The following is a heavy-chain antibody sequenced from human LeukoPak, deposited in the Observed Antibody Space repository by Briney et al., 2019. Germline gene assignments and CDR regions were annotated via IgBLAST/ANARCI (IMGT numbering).Heavy chain of an antibody. CDR1: GFTFSSYG. D-gene: IGHD6-13*01. J-gene: IGHJ4*02. CDR2: IWYDGSNK. V-gene: IGHV3-33*01. CDR3: ARDSLAGPPEDY. Sequence: GGSLRLSCAASGFTFSSYGMHWVRQAPGKGLEWVAVIWYDGSNKYYADSVKGRFTISRDNSKNTLYLQMNSLRAEDTAVYYCARDSLAGPPEDYRGQGTLVTVSS.